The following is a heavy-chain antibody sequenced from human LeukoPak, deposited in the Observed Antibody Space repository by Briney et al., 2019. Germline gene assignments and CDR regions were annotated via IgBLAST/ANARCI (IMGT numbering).Heavy chain of an antibody. J-gene: IGHJ5*02. CDR3: ARVATFGGVIANWFDP. CDR1: GYTFTSYG. CDR2: ISAYNGNT. D-gene: IGHD3-16*02. Sequence: ASVKVSCKASGYTFTSYGISWVRQAPGQGLEWMGWISAYNGNTNYAQKLQGRVTMITDTSTSTAYMELRSLRSDDTAVYYCARVATFGGVIANWFDPWGQGTLVTVSS. V-gene: IGHV1-18*01.